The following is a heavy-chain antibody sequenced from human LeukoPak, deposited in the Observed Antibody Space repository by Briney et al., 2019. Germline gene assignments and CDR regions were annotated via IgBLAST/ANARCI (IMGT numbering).Heavy chain of an antibody. CDR2: ISYDAKNE. D-gene: IGHD6-13*01. CDR1: GFTFSTYG. CDR3: AKESSRIAAAGTRFDP. J-gene: IGHJ5*02. V-gene: IGHV3-30*18. Sequence: GGSLRLSCLPSGFTFSTYGMHWVRQAPGKGLEWVAVISYDAKNEYYTDSVKGRFTISRDNAKNTVYLQMNSLKPEDTAVYYCAKESSRIAAAGTRFDPWGQGTLVTVSS.